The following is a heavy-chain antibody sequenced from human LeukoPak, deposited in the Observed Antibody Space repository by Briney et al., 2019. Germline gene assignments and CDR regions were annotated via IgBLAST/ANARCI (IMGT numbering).Heavy chain of an antibody. CDR1: GFTFSSYS. Sequence: GGSLRLSCAASGFTFSSYSMNWVRQAPGKGLEWVSVIYSGGSTYYADSVKGRFTISRDNSKNTLYLQMNSLRAEDTAVYYCARGMQYYDFWSGVQGAFDIWGQGTMVTVSS. J-gene: IGHJ3*02. D-gene: IGHD3-3*01. V-gene: IGHV3-66*02. CDR2: IYSGGST. CDR3: ARGMQYYDFWSGVQGAFDI.